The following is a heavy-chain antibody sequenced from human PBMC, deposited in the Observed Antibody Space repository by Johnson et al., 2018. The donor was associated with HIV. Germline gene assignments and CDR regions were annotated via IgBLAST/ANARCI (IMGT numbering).Heavy chain of an antibody. Sequence: QMQLVESGGDLVKPGGSLRLSCAASGFTFRDYYMSWIRQAPGKGLEWVSYISSSGNTIYYADSVKGRFNISRDNAKNSLYLQMNSLTTEDTALYYCVRGWVGATLRAFDIWGQGTMVTVSS. CDR1: GFTFRDYY. CDR2: ISSSGNTI. V-gene: IGHV3-11*01. J-gene: IGHJ3*02. CDR3: VRGWVGATLRAFDI. D-gene: IGHD1-26*01.